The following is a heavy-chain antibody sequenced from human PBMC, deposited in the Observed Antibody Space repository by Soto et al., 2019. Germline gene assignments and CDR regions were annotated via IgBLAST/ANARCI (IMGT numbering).Heavy chain of an antibody. J-gene: IGHJ4*02. V-gene: IGHV2-5*02. CDR3: AHASEWELLRGAFDY. CDR1: GFSLSADGMS. D-gene: IGHD1-26*01. Sequence: QITLRESGPPVVKPTQTLTLTCTFSGFSLSADGMSVGWIRQPPGKALAWLALIYWDDDQRLSPALQSRLTNTQDTSKTTVDLSLTNVDAVDTTTYYCAHASEWELLRGAFDYWGQGTLVTVSS. CDR2: IYWDDDQ.